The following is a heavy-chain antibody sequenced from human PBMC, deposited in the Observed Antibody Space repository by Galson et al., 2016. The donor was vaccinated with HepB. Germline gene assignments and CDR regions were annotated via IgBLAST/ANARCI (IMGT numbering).Heavy chain of an antibody. V-gene: IGHV3-33*01. CDR2: IWYDGSDK. D-gene: IGHD3-3*01. CDR1: GFTFSSYG. CDR3: AREGGYDFWSGYSFRGWSLDY. Sequence: SLRLSCAASGFTFSSYGMHWVRQAPGKGLEWVAVIWYDGSDKYYADSVKGRFTISRDNSKNTLYLQMSSLRAEDTAVYYCAREGGYDFWSGYSFRGWSLDYWGQGTLVTVSS. J-gene: IGHJ4*02.